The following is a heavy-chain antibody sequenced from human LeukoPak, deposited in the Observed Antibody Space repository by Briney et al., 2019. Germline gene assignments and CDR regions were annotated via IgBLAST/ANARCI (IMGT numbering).Heavy chain of an antibody. V-gene: IGHV3-21*01. J-gene: IGHJ4*02. Sequence: GGSLRLSCATSGFTFSVYAMGWVRQAPGKGLEWVSSITSGGDYIYYADSVKGRFTTSRDNAKNSLSLQLNSLRVEDTAVYYCARGHYDVLAASYKWTPDYWGQGTLVTVSS. D-gene: IGHD3-9*01. CDR3: ARGHYDVLAASYKWTPDY. CDR1: GFTFSVYA. CDR2: ITSGGDYI.